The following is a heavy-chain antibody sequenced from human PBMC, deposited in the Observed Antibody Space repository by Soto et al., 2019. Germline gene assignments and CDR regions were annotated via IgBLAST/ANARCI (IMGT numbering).Heavy chain of an antibody. V-gene: IGHV1-3*05. J-gene: IGHJ2*01. Sequence: QVQLVQSGAEEKKPGASVKVSCKASGYTFTSYAMHWVRQAPGQRLEWMGWINAGNGNTKYSQKFQGRVTITRDTSASTAYMVLSSLRSEYTAVYYCALCPSAGEGRWLGYFDLWGRGTLVTVSS. CDR1: GYTFTSYA. CDR2: INAGNGNT. CDR3: ALCPSAGEGRWLGYFDL. D-gene: IGHD6-19*01.